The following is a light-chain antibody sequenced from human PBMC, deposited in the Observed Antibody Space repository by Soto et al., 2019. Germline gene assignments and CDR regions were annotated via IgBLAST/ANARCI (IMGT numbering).Light chain of an antibody. Sequence: ASVGDIVTIACRASQSISNWLAWYQQKPGKAPKLLIYKASSLESGVPSRFSGSGSGTEFTLTINSLQADDFATYYCQQHNSFSITFGQGTKVDIK. J-gene: IGKJ1*01. CDR2: KAS. CDR1: QSISNW. CDR3: QQHNSFSIT. V-gene: IGKV1-5*03.